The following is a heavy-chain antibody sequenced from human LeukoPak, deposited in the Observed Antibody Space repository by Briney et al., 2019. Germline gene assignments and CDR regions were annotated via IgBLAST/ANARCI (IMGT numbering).Heavy chain of an antibody. D-gene: IGHD4-4*01. CDR1: GGSISSYY. CDR2: IYYSGST. CDR3: ARHDYSNYGYFDY. J-gene: IGHJ4*02. Sequence: SETLSLTCTVSGGSISSYYWSWIRQPPGKGLEWIGYIYYSGSTNYNPSLKSRVTISVDTSKNQFSLKLSSVTAADTAVYYCARHDYSNYGYFDYWGQGTLVTVSS. V-gene: IGHV4-59*08.